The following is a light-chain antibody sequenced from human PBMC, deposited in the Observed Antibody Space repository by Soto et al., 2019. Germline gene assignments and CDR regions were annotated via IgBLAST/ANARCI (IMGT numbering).Light chain of an antibody. CDR3: SSYTSSSTYV. Sequence: QSVLTQPASVSGSPGQSITISCTGTSSDVGGYNYVSWYQQHPGKAPKLMIYEVSNRPSGVSNRFSGSKSGNTASLTISGLQGEGEADYYCSSYTSSSTYVFGTGTKLTVL. CDR2: EVS. CDR1: SSDVGGYNY. J-gene: IGLJ1*01. V-gene: IGLV2-14*01.